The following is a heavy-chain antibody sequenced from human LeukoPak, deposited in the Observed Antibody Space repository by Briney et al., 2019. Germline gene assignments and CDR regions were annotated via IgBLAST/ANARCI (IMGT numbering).Heavy chain of an antibody. CDR2: ISGSGGST. V-gene: IGHV3-23*01. Sequence: GGSLRLSCAASGFTFSSYAMSWVRRAPGKGLEWVSAISGSGGSTYYADSVKGRFTISRDNSKNTLYLQMNSLRAEDTAVYYCAKFRTYSSGWYHDAFDIWGQGTMVTVSS. CDR3: AKFRTYSSGWYHDAFDI. J-gene: IGHJ3*02. CDR1: GFTFSSYA. D-gene: IGHD6-19*01.